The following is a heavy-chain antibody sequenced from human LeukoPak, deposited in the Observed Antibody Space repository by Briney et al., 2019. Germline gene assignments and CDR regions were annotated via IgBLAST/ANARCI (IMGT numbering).Heavy chain of an antibody. Sequence: GASVKVSCKASGNTFIGYWIHWVRQAPGQGLEWMGAINPRGDATIGAQKFQGRVTTTRDTSTSTVYIELSSLRSEDTAVYYCAREGQQLKHFDHWGQGTLVTVSS. CDR2: INPRGDAT. V-gene: IGHV1-46*01. D-gene: IGHD1-1*01. CDR1: GNTFIGYW. J-gene: IGHJ5*02. CDR3: AREGQQLKHFDH.